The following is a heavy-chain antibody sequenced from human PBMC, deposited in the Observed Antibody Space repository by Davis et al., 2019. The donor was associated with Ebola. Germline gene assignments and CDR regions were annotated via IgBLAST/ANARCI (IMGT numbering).Heavy chain of an antibody. V-gene: IGHV1-2*06. D-gene: IGHD3-22*01. J-gene: IGHJ4*02. CDR2: INPNSGGT. CDR1: GYSLTNYG. CDR3: ARAYYYDSSGYYYFSQDY. Sequence: ASVKVSCKASGYSLTNYGISWLRQAPGQGLEWMGRINPNSGGTNYAQKFQGRVTMTRDTSISTAYMELNSLRSEDTAVYYCARAYYYDSSGYYYFSQDYWGQGTLLTVSS.